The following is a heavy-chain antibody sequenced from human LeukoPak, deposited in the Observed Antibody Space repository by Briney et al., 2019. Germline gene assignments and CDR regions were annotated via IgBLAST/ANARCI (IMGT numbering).Heavy chain of an antibody. V-gene: IGHV4-61*02. D-gene: IGHD2-15*01. J-gene: IGHJ5*02. CDR2: IYTSGST. CDR3: ARIAMVAATQWFDP. CDR1: GGSISSGSYY. Sequence: TSSQTLSLTCTVSGGSISSGSYYWSWIRQPAGKGLEWIGRIYTSGSTNYNPSLKSRVTISVDTSKNQFSLKLSLVTAADTAVYYCARIAMVAATQWFDPWGQGTLVTVSS.